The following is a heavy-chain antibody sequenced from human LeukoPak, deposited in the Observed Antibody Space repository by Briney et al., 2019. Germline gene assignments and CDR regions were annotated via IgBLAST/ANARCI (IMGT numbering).Heavy chain of an antibody. CDR2: IIPIFGTA. CDR1: GGTFSSYA. D-gene: IGHD3-22*01. Sequence: ASVKVSCKASGGTFSSYAISWVRQAPGQGLEWMGGIIPIFGTANYAQKFQGRVTITTDESTSTAYMELSSLRSEDTAVYYCARDVGYYDSSGYYYWGQGTLVTVSS. J-gene: IGHJ4*02. V-gene: IGHV1-69*05. CDR3: ARDVGYYDSSGYYY.